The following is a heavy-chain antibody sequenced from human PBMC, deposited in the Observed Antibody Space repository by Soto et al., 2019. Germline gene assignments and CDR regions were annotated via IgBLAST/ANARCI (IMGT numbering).Heavy chain of an antibody. V-gene: IGHV3-64D*08. CDR2: ISSNGGST. CDR3: VKGGGVVVLVATSIPPVQFHC. CDR1: GFTFSSDA. Sequence: GGSLRLSCSASGFTFSSDAMHWVRQAPGKGLEYASAISSNGGSTYYADSVKGRFTISRDNSKNTLYLQMSSLRAEDTAVYYCVKGGGVVVLVATSIPPVQFHCWGPATLVTVXS. J-gene: IGHJ4*02. D-gene: IGHD2-15*01.